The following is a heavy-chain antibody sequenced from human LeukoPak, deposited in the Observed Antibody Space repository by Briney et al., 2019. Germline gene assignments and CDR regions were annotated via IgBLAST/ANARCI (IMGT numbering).Heavy chain of an antibody. J-gene: IGHJ4*02. V-gene: IGHV1-69*13. Sequence: GASVKVSCKASGGTFSNYAVSWVRQAPGQGLEWMGGFIPVFGPANYAQKFQGRVTITADESTSTAYMELSSLRSEDTAMYYCAIKYSYDTSGYKFDFWGQGTLVTVSS. D-gene: IGHD3-22*01. CDR3: AIKYSYDTSGYKFDF. CDR1: GGTFSNYA. CDR2: FIPVFGPA.